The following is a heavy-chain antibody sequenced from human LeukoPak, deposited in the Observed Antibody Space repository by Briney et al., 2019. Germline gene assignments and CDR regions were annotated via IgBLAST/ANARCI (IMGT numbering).Heavy chain of an antibody. CDR3: ARGPDYDDYVEY. D-gene: IGHD4-17*01. J-gene: IGHJ4*02. CDR1: GGSFSGYY. V-gene: IGHV4-34*01. Sequence: PSETLSLTCAVYGGSFSGYYWSWIRQPPGKGLEWIGEINHSGSTNYNPSLKSRVTISVDTSKNQFSLKLSSVTAADTAVYYCARGPDYDDYVEYWGQGTLVTVSS. CDR2: INHSGST.